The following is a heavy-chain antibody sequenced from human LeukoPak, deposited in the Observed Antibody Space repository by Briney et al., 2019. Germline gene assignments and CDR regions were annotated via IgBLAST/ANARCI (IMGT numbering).Heavy chain of an antibody. V-gene: IGHV1-69*06. D-gene: IGHD3-10*01. CDR2: IIPIFGTA. Sequence: GASVKVSCKASGGTFISYAISWVRQAPGQGLDWMGGIIPIFGTANYAQKFQGRVTITADKSTSTAYMELSSLRSEDTAVYYCATAMVRGVMGYFDYWGQGTLVTVSS. J-gene: IGHJ4*02. CDR1: GGTFISYA. CDR3: ATAMVRGVMGYFDY.